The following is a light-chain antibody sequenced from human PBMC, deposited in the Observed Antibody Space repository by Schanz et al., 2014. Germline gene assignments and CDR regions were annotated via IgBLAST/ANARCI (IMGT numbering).Light chain of an antibody. CDR2: DVN. V-gene: IGLV2-14*01. CDR3: TSYTSVSTWV. Sequence: QSALTQPASVSGSPGQSITVSCTGTSSDVGDSNYLSWYQQHPGKAPKLIIYDVNNRPSGVSNRFSGSKSGNTASLTISGLQAEDEADYYCTSYTSVSTWVFGGGTKLTVL. CDR1: SSDVGDSNY. J-gene: IGLJ3*02.